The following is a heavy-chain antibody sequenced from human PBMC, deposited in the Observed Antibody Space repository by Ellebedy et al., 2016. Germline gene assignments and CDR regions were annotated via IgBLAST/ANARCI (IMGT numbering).Heavy chain of an antibody. CDR1: GGSISSTSYY. CDR2: IHYTGST. CDR3: ARSLQEVSFGIRGPDY. Sequence: SETLSLTCTVSGGSISSTSYYWDWIRQPPGKGLEWIGSIHYTGSTHYNPSLEGRVTISVDTSNNQFSLKVSSVTAADTAVYYCARSLQEVSFGIRGPDYWGQGTLVTVSS. V-gene: IGHV4-39*07. J-gene: IGHJ4*02. D-gene: IGHD1-14*01.